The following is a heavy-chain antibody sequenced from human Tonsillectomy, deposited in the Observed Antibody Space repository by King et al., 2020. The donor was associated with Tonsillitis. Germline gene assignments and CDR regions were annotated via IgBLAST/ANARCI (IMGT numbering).Heavy chain of an antibody. Sequence: QLQESGPGLVKPSETLSLTCSVSGGSVSSSSYYWGWIRQPPGKGLEWIGTIYYSGSTNYNPSLKTRVTISVDTSKNQFSLKLSSVTAADPAVYYCATRDRYYDSSGYYSFNGYWGQGTLVTVSS. D-gene: IGHD3-22*01. CDR2: IYYSGST. J-gene: IGHJ4*02. CDR1: GGSVSSSSYY. CDR3: ATRDRYYDSSGYYSFNGY. V-gene: IGHV4-39*07.